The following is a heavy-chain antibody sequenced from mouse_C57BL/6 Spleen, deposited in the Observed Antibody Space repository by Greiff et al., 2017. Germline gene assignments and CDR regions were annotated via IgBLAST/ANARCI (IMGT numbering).Heavy chain of an antibody. V-gene: IGHV7-3*01. CDR3: ARAMDY. CDR2: IRNKANGYTT. J-gene: IGHJ4*01. Sequence: EVKLVESGGGLVQPGGSLSLSCAASGFTFTDYYMSWVRQPPGKALEWLGFIRNKANGYTTEYSASVKGRFTISRDKSQSILYLQKNALGAEDSATYDCARAMDYWGQGTSVTVSS. CDR1: GFTFTDYY.